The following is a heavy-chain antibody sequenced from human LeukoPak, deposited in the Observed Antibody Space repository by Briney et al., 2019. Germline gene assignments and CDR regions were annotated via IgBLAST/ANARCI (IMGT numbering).Heavy chain of an antibody. J-gene: IGHJ5*02. Sequence: GGSLRLSCAASGFTFNTYGMHWLRQSPGKGLEWLAVIWYDSSNKYYADSVKGRFSISRDNSKNSLYSQMNSLRAEDTAVYYCAREITMIRGAPLGWFDPWGQGTPVTVSS. V-gene: IGHV3-33*01. CDR2: IWYDSSNK. CDR1: GFTFNTYG. CDR3: AREITMIRGAPLGWFDP. D-gene: IGHD3-10*01.